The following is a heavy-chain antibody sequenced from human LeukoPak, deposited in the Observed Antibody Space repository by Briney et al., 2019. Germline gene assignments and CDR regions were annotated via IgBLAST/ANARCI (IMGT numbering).Heavy chain of an antibody. D-gene: IGHD6-19*01. CDR1: GYTLTSYG. J-gene: IGHJ6*03. V-gene: IGHV1-18*01. Sequence: ASVKVSCKASGYTLTSYGISWVRQAPGQGLEWMGWISAYNGNTNYAQKLQGRVTMTTDTSTSTAYMELRSLRSDDTAVYYCARAVAGRIYYYYYYMDVWGKGTTVTISS. CDR2: ISAYNGNT. CDR3: ARAVAGRIYYYYYYMDV.